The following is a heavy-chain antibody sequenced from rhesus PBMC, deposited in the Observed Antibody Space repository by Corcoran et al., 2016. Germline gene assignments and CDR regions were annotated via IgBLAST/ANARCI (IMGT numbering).Heavy chain of an antibody. CDR3: ARNPPVVATDVEFDY. D-gene: IGHD4-4*01. J-gene: IGHJ4*01. CDR2: IGGSRRST. V-gene: IGHV4-165*02. CDR1: GGPISGYY. Sequence: QGQLQESGPGLVKPSETLSLTCAVSGGPISGYYWNWIRQPPGQGLEWSGSIGGSRRSTVYNPPRKSRGTISTDPSKTQFSLKLSSVTAADTAVYYCARNPPVVATDVEFDYWGQGVLVTVSS.